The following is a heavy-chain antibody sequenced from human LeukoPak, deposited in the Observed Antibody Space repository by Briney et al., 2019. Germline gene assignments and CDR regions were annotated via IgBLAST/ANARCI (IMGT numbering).Heavy chain of an antibody. J-gene: IGHJ6*02. CDR1: GFTFSSYW. V-gene: IGHV3-7*01. CDR2: IKQDGSEK. D-gene: IGHD5-24*01. CDR3: GSRDKGYYYGLDV. Sequence: GGSLRLSCAASGFTFSSYWMSWVRQAPGKGLEWVANIKQDGSEKYYVDSVKGRFTISRDNAKNSLYLQMNSLRAEDTAVYYCGSRDKGYYYGLDVWGQGTTVTVSS.